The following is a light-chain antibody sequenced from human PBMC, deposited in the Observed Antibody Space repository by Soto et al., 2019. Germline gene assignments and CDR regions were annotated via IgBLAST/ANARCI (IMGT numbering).Light chain of an antibody. V-gene: IGLV2-14*03. Sequence: QSALTQPASVSGSPGQSIAISCTGTSSEVGGYNYVSWYQLHPGKAPKLMIYDVSNRPSGVSNRFSGSKSGNAASLTISGLQAEDEADYYCSSYTGSNTDVAGTGTKVTV. CDR2: DVS. CDR1: SSEVGGYNY. CDR3: SSYTGSNTDV. J-gene: IGLJ1*01.